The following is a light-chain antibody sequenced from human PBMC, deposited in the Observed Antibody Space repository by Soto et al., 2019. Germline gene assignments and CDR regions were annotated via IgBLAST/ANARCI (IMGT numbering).Light chain of an antibody. CDR1: QSIFYSSNNKNY. CDR2: WAS. V-gene: IGKV4-1*01. J-gene: IGKJ1*01. Sequence: DIVMTQSPDSLAASLGERATINCKSSQSIFYSSNNKNYLAWYQQKPGQPPKLLIYWASTRESGVPDRFSGSGSGTDFTLTISSLQPDDFATYYCQQYSTYATFGQGTKVDI. CDR3: QQYSTYAT.